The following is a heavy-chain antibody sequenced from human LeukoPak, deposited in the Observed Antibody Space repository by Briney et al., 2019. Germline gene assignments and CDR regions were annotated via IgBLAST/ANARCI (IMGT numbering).Heavy chain of an antibody. Sequence: PGGSLRLSCAASGFTFSSYSMNWVRQAPGKGLEWVSSISSSSSYIYYADSVKGRFTISRDNAKNSLYLQMNSLRAEDTAVYCCARGLAAAGTGRADWGQGTLVTVSS. CDR2: ISSSSSYI. CDR1: GFTFSSYS. CDR3: ARGLAAAGTGRAD. V-gene: IGHV3-21*01. D-gene: IGHD6-13*01. J-gene: IGHJ4*02.